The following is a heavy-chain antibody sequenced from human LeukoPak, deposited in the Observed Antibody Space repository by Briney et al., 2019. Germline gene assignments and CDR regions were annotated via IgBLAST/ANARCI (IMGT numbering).Heavy chain of an antibody. V-gene: IGHV4-59*01. CDR1: GGSISSYY. Sequence: SETLSLTCTVSGGSISSYYWSWIRQPPGKGLEWIGYVLNSGRTNLNPSIRSRATMSVDTSKNQFSLKLSSLTAADTAVYCCAGRQHIVAVTATRGSFDMWGQGTMVTVSS. D-gene: IGHD2-21*02. CDR2: VLNSGRT. CDR3: AGRQHIVAVTATRGSFDM. J-gene: IGHJ3*02.